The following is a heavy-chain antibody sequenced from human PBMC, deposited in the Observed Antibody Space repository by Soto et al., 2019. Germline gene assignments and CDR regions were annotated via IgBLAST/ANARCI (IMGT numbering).Heavy chain of an antibody. V-gene: IGHV3-48*01. Sequence: PGGSLRLSCAASGFTFSTYSMNWVRQAPGKGLEWVSYISSSSSTIFYTDSVKGRFTVSRDNAKNSLYLQMNSLRAEDTAVYYCARHRGIAAAGTKVSDWFDPWGQGTLVTVSS. CDR2: ISSSSSTI. CDR3: ARHRGIAAAGTKVSDWFDP. CDR1: GFTFSTYS. J-gene: IGHJ5*02. D-gene: IGHD6-13*01.